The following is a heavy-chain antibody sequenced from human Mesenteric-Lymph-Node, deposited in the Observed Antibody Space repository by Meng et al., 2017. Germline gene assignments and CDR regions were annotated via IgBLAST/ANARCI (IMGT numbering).Heavy chain of an antibody. CDR3: ARDNYSSGWYIGY. CDR1: EFTFDDYG. V-gene: IGHV3-23*01. J-gene: IGHJ4*02. Sequence: GESLKISCAASEFTFDDYGMSWVRQAPGKGLEWLSAISSSGSTTYYADSVRGRFTISRDNSKDTLSLQMNSLRAEDTAVYYCARDNYSSGWYIGYWGQGTLVTVSS. D-gene: IGHD6-19*01. CDR2: ISSSGSTT.